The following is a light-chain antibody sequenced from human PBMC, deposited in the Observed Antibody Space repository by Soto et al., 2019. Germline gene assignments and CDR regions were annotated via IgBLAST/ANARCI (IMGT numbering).Light chain of an antibody. V-gene: IGKV1-27*01. CDR1: QGISNY. CDR2: AAS. J-gene: IGKJ4*01. Sequence: DIQMTQSPSSLSASVGDRVTITCRASQGISNYLAWYQQKPGRVPKLLIYAASTLQSGVPSRFSGSGSGTDFTLTISSLQPEDVATYYCQKYNSAPPFGGGTKVEIK. CDR3: QKYNSAPP.